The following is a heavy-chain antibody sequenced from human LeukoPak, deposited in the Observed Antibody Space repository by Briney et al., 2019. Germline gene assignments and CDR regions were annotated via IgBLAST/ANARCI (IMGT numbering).Heavy chain of an antibody. J-gene: IGHJ2*01. CDR2: IHYSGST. D-gene: IGHD4-11*01. CDR3: AGYGNYWDWYFDL. CDR1: GGSIGSYY. Sequence: SETLSLTCTVSGGSIGSYYWSWIRQPPGKGLEWIGYIHYSGSTNHNPSLKSRGTISIDTSKNQISLRLTSVTAADTAVYYCAGYGNYWDWYFDLWGRGTLVTVSS. V-gene: IGHV4-59*01.